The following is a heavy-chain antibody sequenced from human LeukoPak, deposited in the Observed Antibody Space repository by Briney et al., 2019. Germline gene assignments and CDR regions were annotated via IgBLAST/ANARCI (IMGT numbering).Heavy chain of an antibody. CDR1: GFTVSSNY. Sequence: GGSLRLSCAASGFTVSSNYMSWVRQAPGKGLEWVSVIYSGGSTYYADSVKGRFTISRDNSKNTLYLQMNSLRAEDTAVYYCAKDRSYYGSGSPLDYWGQGTLVTVSS. CDR3: AKDRSYYGSGSPLDY. V-gene: IGHV3-66*01. D-gene: IGHD3-10*01. CDR2: IYSGGST. J-gene: IGHJ4*02.